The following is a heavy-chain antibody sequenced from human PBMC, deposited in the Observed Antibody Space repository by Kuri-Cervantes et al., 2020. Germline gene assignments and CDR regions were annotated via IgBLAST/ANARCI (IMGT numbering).Heavy chain of an antibody. D-gene: IGHD3-22*01. CDR1: GFTFSNFG. Sequence: GGSLRLSCAASGFTFSNFGMHWVRQAPGKGLEWVAVMSNDGRNKYYADSVKGRFTISRDNSKNTVYLQMNSLRAEDTAVYYCANEGVVATGAFDIWGQGTMVTVSS. CDR2: MSNDGRNK. V-gene: IGHV3-30*18. J-gene: IGHJ3*02. CDR3: ANEGVVATGAFDI.